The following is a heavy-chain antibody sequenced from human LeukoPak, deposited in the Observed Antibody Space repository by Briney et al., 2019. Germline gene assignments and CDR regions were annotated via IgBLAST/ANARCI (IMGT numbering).Heavy chain of an antibody. J-gene: IGHJ4*02. CDR2: MYYSGNT. V-gene: IGHV4-59*01. CDR1: VDSISGYY. Sequence: PSETLSLTCTVSVDSISGYYWSWIRLPPGKGLEWIGYMYYSGNTNYNPSLKSRLTTSLDTSKNQFSLKLSSVTAADTAVYYCARGKYYFDYWGQGTLVTVSS. CDR3: ARGKYYFDY.